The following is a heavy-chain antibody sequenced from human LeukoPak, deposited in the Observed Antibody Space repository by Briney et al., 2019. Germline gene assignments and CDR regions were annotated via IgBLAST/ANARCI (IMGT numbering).Heavy chain of an antibody. V-gene: IGHV4-34*01. CDR1: GGSFSGYY. CDR2: INHSGST. CDR3: ARVGVVVAARNYYYYGMDV. Sequence: PSETLSLTCAVYGGSFSGYYWSWIRQPPGKGLEWIGEINHSGSTNYNPSLKSRVTISVDTSKNQFSLKLSSVTAADTAVYYCARVGVVVAARNYYYYGMDVWGQGTTVTVS. D-gene: IGHD2-15*01. J-gene: IGHJ6*02.